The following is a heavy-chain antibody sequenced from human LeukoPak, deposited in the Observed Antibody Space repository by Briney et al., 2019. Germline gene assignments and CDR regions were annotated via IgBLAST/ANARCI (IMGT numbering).Heavy chain of an antibody. CDR3: ARVGLGGNYYMDV. V-gene: IGHV4-59*01. Sequence: SETLTLTCTVSGGSIRNYYWSWIRQPPGKGLEWIGYIYYSGSTNYNPSLKSRVTISVDTSKNQFSLKLSSVTAADTAVYYCARVGLGGNYYMDVWGKGTTVTISS. CDR2: IYYSGST. J-gene: IGHJ6*03. CDR1: GGSIRNYY. D-gene: IGHD1-26*01.